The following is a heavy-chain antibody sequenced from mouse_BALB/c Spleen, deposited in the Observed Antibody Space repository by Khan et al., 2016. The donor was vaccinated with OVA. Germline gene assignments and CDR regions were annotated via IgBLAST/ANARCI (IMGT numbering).Heavy chain of an antibody. J-gene: IGHJ2*01. CDR3: ARRGLRWDFDY. V-gene: IGHV1-7*01. Sequence: VKLQESGAELAKPGASVKMSCKASGYTFINYWILWVKQRPGQGLEWIGYINPSTAYTEYNQNFKDKATLTADKSSRKAYMQLSSLTSEDSAVYYCARRGLRWDFDYWGQGTTLTVSS. CDR2: INPSTAYT. D-gene: IGHD1-1*01. CDR1: GYTFINYW.